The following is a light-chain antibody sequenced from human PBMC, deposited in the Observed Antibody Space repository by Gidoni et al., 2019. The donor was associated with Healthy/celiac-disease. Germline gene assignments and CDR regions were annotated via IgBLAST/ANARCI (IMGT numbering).Light chain of an antibody. J-gene: IGKJ2*01. CDR1: QSISSY. V-gene: IGKV1-39*01. Sequence: DIKMTQSPSSLSASVGDRVTITCRASQSISSYLNWYQQKPGQAPKLLIYAASSLQSGVPSRFSGSGSGTEFTLTISSLQPDDFATYYCQQSYSTPRGYTFGQGTKLEIK. CDR3: QQSYSTPRGYT. CDR2: AAS.